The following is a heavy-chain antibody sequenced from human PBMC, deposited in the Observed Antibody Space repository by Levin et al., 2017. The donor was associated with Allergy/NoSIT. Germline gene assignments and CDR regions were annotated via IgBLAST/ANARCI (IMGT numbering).Heavy chain of an antibody. CDR3: ATRTSYCGGDCFSDAFDI. V-gene: IGHV3-21*01. CDR1: GFTFSSYS. Sequence: GGSLRLSCAASGFTFSSYSMNWVRQAPGKGLEWVSSISSSSSFIYYADSVKGRFTISRDNAKNSLFLQMDSLRAEDTAVYYCATRTSYCGGDCFSDAFDIWGQGTMVTVSS. D-gene: IGHD2-21*01. J-gene: IGHJ3*02. CDR2: ISSSSSFI.